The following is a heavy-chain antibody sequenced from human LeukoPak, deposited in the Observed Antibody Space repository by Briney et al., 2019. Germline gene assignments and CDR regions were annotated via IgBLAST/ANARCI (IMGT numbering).Heavy chain of an antibody. Sequence: QTGGSLRLSCAASGFTFSSYGMHWVRQAPGKGLEWVAVIWYDGSNKYYADSVKGRFTISRDNSKNTLFLQMNSLRAEDTAVYYCAKGSAYERFCGGGSCYYQNWGQGTLVTVSS. D-gene: IGHD2-15*01. CDR3: AKGSAYERFCGGGSCYYQN. J-gene: IGHJ4*02. CDR2: IWYDGSNK. CDR1: GFTFSSYG. V-gene: IGHV3-30*02.